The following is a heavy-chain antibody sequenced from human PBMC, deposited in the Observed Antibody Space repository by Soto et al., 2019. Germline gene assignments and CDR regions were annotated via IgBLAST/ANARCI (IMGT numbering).Heavy chain of an antibody. D-gene: IGHD5-12*01. Sequence: PSETLSLTCTVSGGSISGYYWSWIRQPPGKGLEWIGYIYYSGTTNYNPSLKSRVTISVDTSKNQFSLKLSSVTAADTAVYYCARMVATIVDYWGQGTLVTVSS. CDR1: GGSISGYY. CDR3: ARMVATIVDY. V-gene: IGHV4-59*01. CDR2: IYYSGTT. J-gene: IGHJ4*02.